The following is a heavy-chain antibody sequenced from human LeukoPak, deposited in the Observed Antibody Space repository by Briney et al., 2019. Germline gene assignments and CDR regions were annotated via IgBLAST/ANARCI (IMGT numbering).Heavy chain of an antibody. D-gene: IGHD3-22*01. V-gene: IGHV3-30*18. CDR2: ISYVGSIE. CDR1: GFTFSSYG. J-gene: IGHJ4*02. CDR3: AKNYYYDSSGYHPPDY. Sequence: PGRALRLSCAASGFTFSSYGMHWGREAPGKGLERGAVISYVGSIEYYADSVKGRFTISRDNSKNTLYLQMNSLRAEDTAVYYCAKNYYYDSSGYHPPDYWGQGTLVTVSS.